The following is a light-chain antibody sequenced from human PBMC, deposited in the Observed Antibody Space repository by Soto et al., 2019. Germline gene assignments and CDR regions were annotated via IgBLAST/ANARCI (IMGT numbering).Light chain of an antibody. J-gene: IGLJ2*01. Sequence: QAVVTQEPSLTVSPGGTVTLTCGSSTGTVTSGHYPYWFQQKPGQAPRTLIYDTTNKHSWTPARFSGSLLGGKAALTLSGAQPEDEAEYYCMLSYSDTRVFGGGTKLTVL. V-gene: IGLV7-46*01. CDR1: TGTVTSGHY. CDR2: DTT. CDR3: MLSYSDTRV.